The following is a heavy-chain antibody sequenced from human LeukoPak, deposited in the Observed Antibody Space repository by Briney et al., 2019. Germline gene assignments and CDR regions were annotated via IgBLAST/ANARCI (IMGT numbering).Heavy chain of an antibody. V-gene: IGHV3-11*01. CDR2: ISSSGSTI. D-gene: IGHD3-3*01. CDR1: GFTFSDYY. J-gene: IGHJ6*02. CDR3: ARDWAGVRFLEWLTPSDYYYGMDV. Sequence: GGSLRLSCAASGFTFSDYYMSWIRQAPGKGLEWVSYISSSGSTIYYADSVKGRSTISRDNAKNSLYLQMNSLRAEDTAVYYCARDWAGVRFLEWLTPSDYYYGMDVWGQGTTVTVSS.